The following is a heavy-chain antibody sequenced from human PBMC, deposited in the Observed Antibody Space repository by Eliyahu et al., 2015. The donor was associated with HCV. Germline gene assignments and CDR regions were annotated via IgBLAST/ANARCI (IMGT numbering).Heavy chain of an antibody. J-gene: IGHJ6*02. CDR3: ARGRQWPYGMDV. CDR1: GFTFSSYS. D-gene: IGHD6-19*01. CDR2: ISSSSSYI. Sequence: EVQLVESGGGLVKPGXSLXLSCAASGFTFSSYSMXWVRQAPGKGLEWVSSISSSSSYIYYADSVKGRFTISRDNAKNSLYLQMNSLRAEDTAVYYCARGRQWPYGMDVWGQGTTVTVSS. V-gene: IGHV3-21*01.